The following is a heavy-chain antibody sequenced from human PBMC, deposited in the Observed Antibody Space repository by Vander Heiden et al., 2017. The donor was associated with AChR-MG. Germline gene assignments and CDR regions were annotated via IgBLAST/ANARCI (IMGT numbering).Heavy chain of an antibody. CDR1: GYSFTAYY. D-gene: IGHD3-9*01. Sequence: QVQLVQSGAELKKPGASVKVSCQTSGYSFTAYYIFWVRQAPGQGLEYMGRINPKSGDTDYVQKFQDRVAMTRDTSTSKAYMELSSLTPDDTAFYYCAKTYFDILTGSGALDVWGQGTLVTVSS. CDR2: INPKSGDT. V-gene: IGHV1-2*06. CDR3: AKTYFDILTGSGALDV. J-gene: IGHJ3*01.